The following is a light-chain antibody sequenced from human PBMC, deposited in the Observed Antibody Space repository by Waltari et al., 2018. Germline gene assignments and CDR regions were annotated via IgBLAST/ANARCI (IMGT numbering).Light chain of an antibody. J-gene: IGKJ2*01. V-gene: IGKV1-12*02. CDR2: AAS. Sequence: DIXMTXXPSSVSASVGXXXXXTCRGSQGIISWLTWYQQKPGKAPKLLIYAASSLQSGVPSRFSGSGSGTDFTLTISSLQPEDFATYYCEQTNSFPYTFGQGTKLEIK. CDR3: EQTNSFPYT. CDR1: QGIISW.